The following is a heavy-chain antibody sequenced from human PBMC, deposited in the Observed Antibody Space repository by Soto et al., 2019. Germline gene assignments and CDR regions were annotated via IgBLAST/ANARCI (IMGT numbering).Heavy chain of an antibody. Sequence: GGSLRLSCAASGFTFSSYAMSWVRQATGKGLEWVSAISGSGGRTYYADCVKGRFTISRASSKNTLYLQMNSLGAEDTAVYYCAKDMIPSGASKSYDYYGMDVWGQGTTVTVSS. CDR2: ISGSGGRT. CDR3: AKDMIPSGASKSYDYYGMDV. CDR1: GFTFSSYA. D-gene: IGHD1-26*01. J-gene: IGHJ6*02. V-gene: IGHV3-23*01.